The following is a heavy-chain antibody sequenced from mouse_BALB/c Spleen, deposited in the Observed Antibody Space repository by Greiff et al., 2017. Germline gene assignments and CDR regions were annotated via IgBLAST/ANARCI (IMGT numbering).Heavy chain of an antibody. CDR3: ARYGNYDPFAY. J-gene: IGHJ3*01. D-gene: IGHD2-1*01. CDR2: IAPGSGST. Sequence: DLVKPGASVKLSCKASGYTFTSYWINWIKQRPGQGLEWIGRIAPGSGSTYYNEMFKGKATLTVDTSSSTAYIQLSSLSSEDSAVYFCARYGNYDPFAYWGQGTLVTVSA. V-gene: IGHV1S41*01. CDR1: GYTFTSYW.